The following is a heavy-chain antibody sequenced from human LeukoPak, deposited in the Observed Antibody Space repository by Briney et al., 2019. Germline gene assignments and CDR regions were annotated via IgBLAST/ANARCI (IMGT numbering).Heavy chain of an antibody. CDR2: ISAYNGNT. D-gene: IGHD6-13*01. CDR1: GYTFTSYG. V-gene: IGHV1-18*01. Sequence: ASVKVSCKASGYTFTSYGISWVRQAPGQGLEWMGWISAYNGNTNYAQKLQGRVTMTTDTSTSTVYMELSSLRSEDTAVYYCARDLIAAAGTIHPPHGMDVWGQGTTVTVSS. J-gene: IGHJ6*02. CDR3: ARDLIAAAGTIHPPHGMDV.